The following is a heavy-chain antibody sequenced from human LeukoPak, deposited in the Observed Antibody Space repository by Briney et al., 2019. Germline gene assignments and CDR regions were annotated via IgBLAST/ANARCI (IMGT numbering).Heavy chain of an antibody. CDR3: ARVGGSGSYLHWFDP. D-gene: IGHD3-10*01. Sequence: SETLSLTCTVSGGSISSSAYYWGWIRQPPGKGLEWIAYIYYSGSTNYNPSLKSRVTISVDTSKNQFSLKLSSVTAADTAVYYCARVGGSGSYLHWFDPWGQGTLVTVSS. J-gene: IGHJ5*02. CDR1: GGSISSSAYY. V-gene: IGHV4-61*08. CDR2: IYYSGST.